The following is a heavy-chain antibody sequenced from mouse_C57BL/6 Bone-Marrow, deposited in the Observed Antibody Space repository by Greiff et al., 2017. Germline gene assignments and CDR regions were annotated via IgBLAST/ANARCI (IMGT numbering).Heavy chain of an antibody. V-gene: IGHV1-52*01. CDR2: IDPSDSET. CDR1: GYTFTSYW. Sequence: VQLQQPGAELVRPGSSVKLSCKASGYTFTSYWMHWVKQRPIQGLEWIGNIDPSDSETHYNQKFKDKATLTVDKSSSTAYMQLSSLTSEDSAVYYCARGGAVVAHVDVWGTGTTVTVSS. CDR3: ARGGAVVAHVDV. D-gene: IGHD1-1*01. J-gene: IGHJ1*03.